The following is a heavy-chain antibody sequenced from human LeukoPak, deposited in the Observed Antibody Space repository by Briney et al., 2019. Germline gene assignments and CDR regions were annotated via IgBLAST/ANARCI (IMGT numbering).Heavy chain of an antibody. J-gene: IGHJ6*03. Sequence: GGSLRLSCAASGLTVSSNYMSWVRQAPGKGLGWVSVIYSGGSTYYADSVKGRFTISRDNSKNTLYLQMNSLRAEDTAVYYCARDRSSGSYYYYYYYYMDVWGKGTTVTVSS. CDR3: ARDRSSGSYYYYYYYYMDV. D-gene: IGHD1-26*01. CDR1: GLTVSSNY. V-gene: IGHV3-66*02. CDR2: IYSGGST.